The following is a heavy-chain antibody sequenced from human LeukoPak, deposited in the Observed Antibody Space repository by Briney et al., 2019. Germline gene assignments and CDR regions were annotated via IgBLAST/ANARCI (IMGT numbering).Heavy chain of an antibody. CDR2: INHSGST. CDR3: ARGAALRFLERPETHYYFDY. CDR1: GGSFSGYY. J-gene: IGHJ4*02. D-gene: IGHD3-3*01. Sequence: KPSETLSLTCAVYGGSFSGYYWSWIRQPPGKGLEWIGEINHSGSTNYNPSLKSRVTISVDTSKNQFSLKLSSVTAADTAVYYCARGAALRFLERPETHYYFDYWGQGTLVTVSS. V-gene: IGHV4-34*01.